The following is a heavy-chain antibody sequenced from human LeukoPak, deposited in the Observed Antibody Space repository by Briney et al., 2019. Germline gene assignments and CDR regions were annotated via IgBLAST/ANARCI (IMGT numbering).Heavy chain of an antibody. J-gene: IGHJ5*02. V-gene: IGHV1-46*01. Sequence: ASVKVSCKASGYTFTSYYMHWVRQAPGQGLEWMGIINPSGGSTSYAQKFQGRVAMTRDTSTSTVYMELSSLRSEDTAVYYCAREGRYFDWLLTPNWFDPWGQGTLVTVSS. CDR3: AREGRYFDWLLTPNWFDP. D-gene: IGHD3-9*01. CDR1: GYTFTSYY. CDR2: INPSGGST.